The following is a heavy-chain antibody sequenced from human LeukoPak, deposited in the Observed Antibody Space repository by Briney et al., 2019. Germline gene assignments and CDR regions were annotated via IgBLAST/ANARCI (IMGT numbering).Heavy chain of an antibody. D-gene: IGHD5-18*01. V-gene: IGHV3-23*01. Sequence: RGSLRLSCAASGFTFSSYAMSWVRQAPGKGLECVSAISGSGGSTYYADSVKGRFTISRDNSKNTLYLQMNSLRAEDTAVYYCAKDLGRGYSYGIDYWGQGTLVTVSS. J-gene: IGHJ4*02. CDR1: GFTFSSYA. CDR2: ISGSGGST. CDR3: AKDLGRGYSYGIDY.